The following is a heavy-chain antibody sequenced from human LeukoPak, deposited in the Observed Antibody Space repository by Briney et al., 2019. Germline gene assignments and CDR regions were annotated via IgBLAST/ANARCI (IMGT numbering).Heavy chain of an antibody. CDR3: ARLHRGNLDY. V-gene: IGHV4-61*02. CDR1: GGSISSGGYY. CDR2: IYTSGST. J-gene: IGHJ4*02. D-gene: IGHD5-24*01. Sequence: PSETLSLTCTVSGGSISSGGYYWSWIRQPAGKGLEWIGRIYTSGSTNYNPSLKSRVTISVDTSKNQFSLKLSSVTAADTAVYYCARLHRGNLDYWGQGTLVTVSS.